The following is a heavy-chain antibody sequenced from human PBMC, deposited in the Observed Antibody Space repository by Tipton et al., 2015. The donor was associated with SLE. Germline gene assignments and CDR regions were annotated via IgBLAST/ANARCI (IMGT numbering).Heavy chain of an antibody. J-gene: IGHJ2*01. D-gene: IGHD2-21*01. CDR3: ARASGRVVVIARYFDL. Sequence: SLRLSCAASGFTFSSYAMHWVRQAPGKGLEWVAVISYDGSNKYYADSVKGRFTISRDNSKNTLYLQMNSLRAEDTAVYYCARASGRVVVIARYFDLWGRGTLVTVSS. CDR1: GFTFSSYA. V-gene: IGHV3-30*04. CDR2: ISYDGSNK.